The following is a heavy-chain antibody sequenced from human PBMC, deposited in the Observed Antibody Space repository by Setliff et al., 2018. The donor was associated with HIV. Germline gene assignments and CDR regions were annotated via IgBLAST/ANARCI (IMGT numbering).Heavy chain of an antibody. V-gene: IGHV4-39*07. J-gene: IGHJ4*02. CDR3: ARDRYAGEVDY. Sequence: SETLSLTCLVSGDSIRITNYYWGWVRQSPGKGLEWFGSVFYTGTTYYNPSLLSRLTISVDTSKNQFSLKLSSVTAADTAVYYCARDRYAGEVDYWGQGTLVTVS. CDR2: VFYTGTT. D-gene: IGHD3-10*01. CDR1: GDSIRITNYY.